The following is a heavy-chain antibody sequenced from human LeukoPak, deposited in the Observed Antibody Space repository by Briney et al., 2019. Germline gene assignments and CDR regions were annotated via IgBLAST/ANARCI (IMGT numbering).Heavy chain of an antibody. D-gene: IGHD3-16*02. CDR2: MNPNSGNT. CDR1: GYTFTSYD. V-gene: IGHV1-8*01. J-gene: IGHJ5*02. CDR3: ARGPRRIVRFDP. Sequence: ASVKVSCKASGYTFTSYDINCVRQATGQGLEWMGWMNPNSGNTGYAQKFQGRVTMTRNTSISTAYMELSSLRSEDTAVYYCARGPRRIVRFDPWGQGTLVTVSS.